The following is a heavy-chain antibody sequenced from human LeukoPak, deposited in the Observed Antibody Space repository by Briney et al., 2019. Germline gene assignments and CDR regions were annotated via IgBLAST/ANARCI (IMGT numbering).Heavy chain of an antibody. CDR2: ISYDGSNK. CDR3: ASWGDYDSSETDY. J-gene: IGHJ4*02. Sequence: GGSLRLSCAASGFTFSNYGMHWVRQAPGKGLEWVALISYDGSNKYYADSVKGRFTISRDNSKNTLYLQMNSLRAEDTAVYYCASWGDYDSSETDYWGQGTLVTVSS. V-gene: IGHV3-30*03. D-gene: IGHD3-22*01. CDR1: GFTFSNYG.